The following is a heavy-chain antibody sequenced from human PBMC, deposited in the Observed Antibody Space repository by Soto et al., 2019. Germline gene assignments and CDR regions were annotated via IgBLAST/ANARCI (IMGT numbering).Heavy chain of an antibody. CDR3: AREDYYKYYMDV. D-gene: IGHD3-10*01. CDR1: GASINSYY. CDR2: IHNSGTT. Sequence: SETLSLTCTVSGVSGASINSYYWSWIRQPPGKGLEWIGYIHNSGTTYYSPSLKSRVTISGDTSKSQFSLKLTSVTAADTAFYYCAREDYYKYYMDVWGKGTTVTVSS. J-gene: IGHJ6*03. V-gene: IGHV4-59*01.